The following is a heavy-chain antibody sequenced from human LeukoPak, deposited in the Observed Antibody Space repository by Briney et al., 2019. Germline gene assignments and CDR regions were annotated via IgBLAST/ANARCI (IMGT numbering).Heavy chain of an antibody. V-gene: IGHV4-59*01. CDR1: GGSISSYY. J-gene: IGHJ6*03. D-gene: IGHD2-2*01. CDR3: ARVRGGYCSSTSCYLYYYYYMDV. Sequence: SETLSLTCTVSGGSISSYYWSWIRQPPGKGLEWIGYIYYSGSTNYNPSLKSRVTISVDTSKNQFSLKLSSVTAADTAVYYCARVRGGYCSSTSCYLYYYYYMDVWGKGTTVTISS. CDR2: IYYSGST.